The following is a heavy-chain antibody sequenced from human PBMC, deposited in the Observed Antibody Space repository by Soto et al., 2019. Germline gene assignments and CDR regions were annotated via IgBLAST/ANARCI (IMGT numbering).Heavy chain of an antibody. J-gene: IGHJ4*02. CDR1: GGSISSYY. CDR3: ARDGGVYDYSPFDY. Sequence: SETLSLTCTVSGGSISSYYWSWIRQPPGKGLEWIGYIYYSGSTNYNPSLKSRVTISVDTSKNQFSPKLNSMTAADTAVYYCARDGGVYDYSPFDYWGQGTLVTVSS. V-gene: IGHV4-59*12. CDR2: IYYSGST. D-gene: IGHD4-4*01.